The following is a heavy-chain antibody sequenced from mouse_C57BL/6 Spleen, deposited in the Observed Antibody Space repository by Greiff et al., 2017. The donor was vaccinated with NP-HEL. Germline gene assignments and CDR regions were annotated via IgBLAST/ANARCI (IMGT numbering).Heavy chain of an antibody. V-gene: IGHV10-1*01. J-gene: IGHJ1*03. Sequence: EVKLQESGGGLVQPKGSLKLSCAASGFSFNTYAMNWVRQAPGKGLEWVARIRSKSNNYATYYADSVKDRFTISRDDSESMLYLQMNNLKTEDTAMYYCVRQEPDYFDVWGTGTTVTVSS. CDR1: GFSFNTYA. CDR3: VRQEPDYFDV. CDR2: IRSKSNNYAT.